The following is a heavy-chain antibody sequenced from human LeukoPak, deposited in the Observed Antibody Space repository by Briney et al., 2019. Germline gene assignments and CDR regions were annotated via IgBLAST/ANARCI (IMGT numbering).Heavy chain of an antibody. J-gene: IGHJ4*02. D-gene: IGHD2/OR15-2a*01. Sequence: SETLSLTCAVYGGSFSDYYWSWIRQPPGKGLEWIGEINHSGSTNYNPSLKSRVTISVDTSKNQFSLKLSSVTAADTAVYYCARGPFTTRSPYFDYWGQGTLVTVSS. CDR3: ARGPFTTRSPYFDY. V-gene: IGHV4-34*01. CDR2: INHSGST. CDR1: GGSFSDYY.